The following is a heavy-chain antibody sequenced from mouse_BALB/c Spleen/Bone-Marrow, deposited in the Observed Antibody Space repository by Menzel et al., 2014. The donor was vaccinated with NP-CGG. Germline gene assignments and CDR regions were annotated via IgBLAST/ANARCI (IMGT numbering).Heavy chain of an antibody. V-gene: IGHV1-52*01. CDR1: GYTFTNYW. CDR2: IDPYDSET. Sequence: QVQLQQPGAELVRPGASVKLSCKASGYTFTNYWMNWVKQRPEQGLEWIGRIDPYDSETHSNLKFKDKAILTVDKSSSTAYMQLSSLTSEDSAVYYCARWGTTVVDYFDVWGAGTTVTVSS. D-gene: IGHD1-1*01. CDR3: ARWGTTVVDYFDV. J-gene: IGHJ1*02.